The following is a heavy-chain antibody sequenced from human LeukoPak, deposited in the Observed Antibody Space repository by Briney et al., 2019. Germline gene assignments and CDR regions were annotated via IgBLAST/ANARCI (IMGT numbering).Heavy chain of an antibody. D-gene: IGHD3-10*01. V-gene: IGHV1-69*01. Sequence: ASVKVSRKASGGTFSSNAISWVRQAPGQGLEWMGGIIPIFGTANYAQKFQGRVTITADESTSTAYMELSSLRSEDTAVYYCASLGGPYYFDYWGQGTLVTVSS. CDR2: IIPIFGTA. CDR1: GGTFSSNA. J-gene: IGHJ4*02. CDR3: ASLGGPYYFDY.